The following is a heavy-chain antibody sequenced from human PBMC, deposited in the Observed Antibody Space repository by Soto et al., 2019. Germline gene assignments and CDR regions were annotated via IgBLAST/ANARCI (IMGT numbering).Heavy chain of an antibody. CDR3: ARRLPRRDGYNLVDAFDI. CDR1: GGSISSYY. D-gene: IGHD5-12*01. J-gene: IGHJ3*02. Sequence: SETLSLTCTVSGGSISSYYWSWIRQPAGKGLEWIGRIYTSGSTNYNPSLKSRVTMSVDTSKNQFSLKLSSVTAADTAAYYCARRLPRRDGYNLVDAFDIWGQGTMVTVSS. V-gene: IGHV4-4*07. CDR2: IYTSGST.